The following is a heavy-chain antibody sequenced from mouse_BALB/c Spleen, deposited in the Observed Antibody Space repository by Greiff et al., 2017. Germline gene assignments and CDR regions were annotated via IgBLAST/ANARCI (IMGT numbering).Heavy chain of an antibody. Sequence: QVQLQQSGAELVRPGTSVKISCKASGYTFTNYWLGWVKQRPGHGLEWIGDIYPGGGYTNYNEKFKGKATLTADTSSSTAYMQLSSLTSEDSAVYFRARLETVLAMDYWGQGTSVTVSS. V-gene: IGHV1-63*02. CDR3: ARLETVLAMDY. CDR2: IYPGGGYT. CDR1: GYTFTNYW. J-gene: IGHJ4*01.